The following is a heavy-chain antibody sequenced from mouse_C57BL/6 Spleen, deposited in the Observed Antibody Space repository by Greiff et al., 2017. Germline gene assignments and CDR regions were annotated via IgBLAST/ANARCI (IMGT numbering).Heavy chain of an antibody. V-gene: IGHV2-2*01. CDR3: ARSGDYYGRVYAMEY. D-gene: IGHD1-1*01. CDR2: LWSGGST. J-gene: IGHJ4*01. CDR1: GFSLTSYG. Sequence: VQRVESGPGLVQPSQSLSITCTVSGFSLTSYGVHWVRQSPGKGLGWMGVLWSGGSTNYNAAFISILGNRKDYSKSQGFFKMNSLQADETAIYYWARSGDYYGRVYAMEYWGQGTSVTVSS.